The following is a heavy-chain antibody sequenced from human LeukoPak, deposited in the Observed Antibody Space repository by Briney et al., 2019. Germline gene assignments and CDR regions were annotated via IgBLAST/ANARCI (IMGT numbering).Heavy chain of an antibody. Sequence: ASVKVSCKASGYTFTGYYMHWVRQAPGQGLEWMGWINPNSGGTNYAQKFQGRVTMTTDTSTSTAFMELRSLRSDDTAVYYCARYTGSYDYWGQGTLVTVSS. J-gene: IGHJ4*02. V-gene: IGHV1-2*02. D-gene: IGHD1-26*01. CDR2: INPNSGGT. CDR1: GYTFTGYY. CDR3: ARYTGSYDY.